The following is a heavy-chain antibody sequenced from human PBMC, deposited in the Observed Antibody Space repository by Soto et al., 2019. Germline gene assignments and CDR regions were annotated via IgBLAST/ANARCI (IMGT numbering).Heavy chain of an antibody. J-gene: IGHJ6*02. CDR1: GGTFTNYA. CDR2: LIPFFGTA. CDR3: AAGAAAGSPSYYYGMGV. V-gene: IGHV1-69*01. D-gene: IGHD6-13*01. Sequence: QVQLVQSGAEVKKPGSSVKVSCKASGGTFTNYAFSWVRQAPGQGLEWMGGLIPFFGTANYAQKFQGRLTAAADASTSIAYMELRSLTSEDTAVYYCAAGAAAGSPSYYYGMGVWGQGTTVTVSS.